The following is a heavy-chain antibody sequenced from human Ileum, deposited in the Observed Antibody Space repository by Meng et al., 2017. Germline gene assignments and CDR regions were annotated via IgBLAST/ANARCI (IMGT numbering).Heavy chain of an antibody. J-gene: IGHJ4*02. CDR1: GYTFTNYG. CDR2: ISVYNGDT. V-gene: IGHV1-18*01. Sequence: ASVQVSCKTSGYTFTNYGISWVRQAPGQGLEWLGWISVYNGDTNHVQNLQGRLTMTTDITTNTVSMELRSLRSDDTAVYYCARERQSVASNGCDYWGQGTLVTVSS. D-gene: IGHD5-12*01. CDR3: ARERQSVASNGCDY.